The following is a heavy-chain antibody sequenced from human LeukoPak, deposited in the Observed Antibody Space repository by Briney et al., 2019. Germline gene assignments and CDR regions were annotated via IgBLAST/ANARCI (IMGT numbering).Heavy chain of an antibody. J-gene: IGHJ3*02. Sequence: SLPHSFAATGFTASSNWMDCVRHPPRKGMEWEANINQEAREKYYVDSVKGRFTISRDTAKNSLYLQVNSLRAEDTALHYCYAMDIWGQGTMVSVSS. CDR3: YAMDI. CDR1: GFTASSNW. CDR2: INQEAREK. V-gene: IGHV3-7*05.